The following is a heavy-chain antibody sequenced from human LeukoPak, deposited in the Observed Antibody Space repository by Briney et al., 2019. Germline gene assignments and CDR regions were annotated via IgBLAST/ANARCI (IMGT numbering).Heavy chain of an antibody. D-gene: IGHD3-16*01. CDR2: ISSSSSTI. J-gene: IGHJ4*02. CDR1: GFTFSSYS. Sequence: GGSLRLSCAASGFTFSSYSMNWVRQAPGKGLEWVSYISSSSSTIYHADSVKGRFTISRDNAKNSLYLQMNSLRDEDTAVYYCARARWGLNPGFDYWGQGTLVTVSS. V-gene: IGHV3-48*02. CDR3: ARARWGLNPGFDY.